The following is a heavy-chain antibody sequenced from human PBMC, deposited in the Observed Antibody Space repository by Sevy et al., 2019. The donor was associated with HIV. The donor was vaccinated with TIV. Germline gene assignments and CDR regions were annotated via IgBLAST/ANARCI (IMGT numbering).Heavy chain of an antibody. CDR1: GVSFSNAW. V-gene: IGHV3-15*07. J-gene: IGHJ4*02. CDR2: IKCTIDGGPTP. CDR3: TTDPAPCSDTFTYNYFCPDAY. D-gene: IGHD3-22*01. Sequence: GGSLRLSCAASGVSFSNAWMNWVRQAPGKGLEWVGHIKCTIDGGPTPRYAAPVSDRFTISKDYSSDTLYVHLQMNSLRTEDTAVYYCTTDPAPCSDTFTYNYFCPDAYWGQGTLVTVSS.